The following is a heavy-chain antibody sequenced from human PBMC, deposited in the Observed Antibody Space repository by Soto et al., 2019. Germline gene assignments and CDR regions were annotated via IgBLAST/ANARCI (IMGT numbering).Heavy chain of an antibody. CDR2: IIPSFGTT. CDR3: ARAYPREWLLVNWFDP. Sequence: ASVKVSCKASGGTFSSYAISWVRQAPGQGLEWMGWIIPSFGTTNYAQKFQGRVTITRDASTSTAYMELSSLRSEDTAVYYCARAYPREWLLVNWFDPWGQGTLVTVSS. D-gene: IGHD3-3*01. V-gene: IGHV1-69*05. J-gene: IGHJ5*02. CDR1: GGTFSSYA.